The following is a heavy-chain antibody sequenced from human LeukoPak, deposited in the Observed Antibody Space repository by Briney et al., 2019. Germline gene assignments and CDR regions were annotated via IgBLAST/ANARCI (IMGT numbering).Heavy chain of an antibody. CDR3: ARPYYYDSRIDP. CDR2: IYSGGST. Sequence: GGSLRLSCAASGVTVSSNYMSWVRQAPGKGLEWVSVIYSGGSTYYADSVKGRFTISRDNSKNTLYLQMNSLRAEDTAVYYCARPYYYDSRIDPWGQGTRVTVSS. V-gene: IGHV3-66*04. D-gene: IGHD3-22*01. CDR1: GVTVSSNY. J-gene: IGHJ5*02.